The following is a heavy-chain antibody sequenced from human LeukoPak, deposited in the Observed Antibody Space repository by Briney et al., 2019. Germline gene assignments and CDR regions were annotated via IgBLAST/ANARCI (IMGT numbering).Heavy chain of an antibody. J-gene: IGHJ4*02. CDR2: IEHDGSTK. CDR3: AKGGGELGSGSLDY. Sequence: GGSLRLSCAASGFTFSSYGMHWVRQAPGKGLEWVSVIEHDGSTKYYADSVKGRFTISRDNSKNTLYLQMKSLTTEDTAVYYCAKGGGELGSGSLDYWGQGTLVTVSS. V-gene: IGHV3-30*18. D-gene: IGHD3-10*01. CDR1: GFTFSSYG.